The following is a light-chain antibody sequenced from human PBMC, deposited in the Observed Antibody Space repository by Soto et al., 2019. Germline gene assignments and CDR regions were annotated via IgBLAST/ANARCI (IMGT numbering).Light chain of an antibody. CDR1: SSDVGGYDY. CDR2: KVS. J-gene: IGLJ1*01. V-gene: IGLV2-8*01. Sequence: QSVLTQPPSASGSPGQSVTISRTGTSSDVGGYDYVSWYQQHPGKAPKLLIYKVSQRPSGVPDRFSGSKSGSTASLTVSGLQADHEDDYYCCSYGGSNILYVFGTGTKVTVL. CDR3: CSYGGSNILYV.